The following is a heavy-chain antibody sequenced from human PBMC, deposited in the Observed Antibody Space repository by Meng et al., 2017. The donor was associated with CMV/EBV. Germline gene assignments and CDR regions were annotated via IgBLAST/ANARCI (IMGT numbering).Heavy chain of an antibody. J-gene: IGHJ6*02. CDR2: NNPSGGST. Sequence: ASVKVSCKASGYTFTSYYMHWVRQAPGQGLEWMGINNPSGGSTSYAQKFQGRVTMTRDTSTSTVYMELSSLRSEDTAVYYCARARITMVRGVIGYYYYGMDVWGQGTTVTVSS. CDR3: ARARITMVRGVIGYYYYGMDV. D-gene: IGHD3-10*01. V-gene: IGHV1-46*01. CDR1: GYTFTSYY.